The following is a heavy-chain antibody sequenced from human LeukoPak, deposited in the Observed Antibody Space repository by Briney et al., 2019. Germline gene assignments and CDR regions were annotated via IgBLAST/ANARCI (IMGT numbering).Heavy chain of an antibody. V-gene: IGHV3-7*01. CDR3: ARDINPKYINGDP. Sequence: GGSLRLSCAASGFRFTSYWMSWVRQAPGKGLEWVANIKTDGSEKYYVDSVKGRFTVSRDNAVNSLFLQMDSLRVEDTGVYYCARDINPKYINGDPWGQGTLVTVSS. J-gene: IGHJ5*02. CDR2: IKTDGSEK. CDR1: GFRFTSYW. D-gene: IGHD1-1*01.